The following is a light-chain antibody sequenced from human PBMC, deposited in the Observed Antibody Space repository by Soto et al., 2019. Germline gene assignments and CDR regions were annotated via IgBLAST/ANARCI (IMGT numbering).Light chain of an antibody. Sequence: QAVLTQPPSVYGAPGQRVTISCTGSSSNIGAGYDVHWYQQLPGTAPKLLIYGNSNRPSGVPDRFSGSKSGTSASLAITGLQAEDEADYYCQAYDSSLRGVVFGGGTKVTVL. J-gene: IGLJ2*01. CDR2: GNS. CDR1: SSNIGAGYD. V-gene: IGLV1-40*01. CDR3: QAYDSSLRGVV.